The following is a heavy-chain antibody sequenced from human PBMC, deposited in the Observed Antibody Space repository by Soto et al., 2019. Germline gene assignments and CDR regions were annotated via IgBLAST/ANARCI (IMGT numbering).Heavy chain of an antibody. J-gene: IGHJ6*02. CDR2: ICYSGST. CDR3: AASCVACGGFNYYGMDV. V-gene: IGHV4-31*03. Sequence: PSETLSLTCTVSGGSISSGGYYWSWIRQHPGKGLEWIGYICYSGSTYYNPSLKSRVTISVDTSKNQFSLKLSSVTAADTAVYYCAASCVACGGFNYYGMDVWGQGTTVTVSS. CDR1: GGSISSGGYY. D-gene: IGHD5-12*01.